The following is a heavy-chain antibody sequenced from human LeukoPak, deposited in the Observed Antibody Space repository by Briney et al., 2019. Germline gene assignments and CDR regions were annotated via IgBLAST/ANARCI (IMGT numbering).Heavy chain of an antibody. CDR3: ARPAWVGRTGFDY. V-gene: IGHV4-39*01. CDR2: IYYSGTT. J-gene: IGHJ4*02. CDR1: GGSITSRSFY. D-gene: IGHD2-8*02. Sequence: SETLSLTCIVSGGSITSRSFYWGWIRQPPGKGLEWIGNIYYSGTTHYNPSLKSRATLSVDTSKNQFSLNLSSVTAPDTAVYYCARPAWVGRTGFDYWGRGTLVTVSS.